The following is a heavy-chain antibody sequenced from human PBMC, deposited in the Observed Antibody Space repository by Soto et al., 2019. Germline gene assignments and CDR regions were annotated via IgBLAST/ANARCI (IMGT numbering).Heavy chain of an antibody. D-gene: IGHD6-13*01. J-gene: IGHJ5*02. CDR1: GGSISSYY. Sequence: PSETLSLTCTVSGGSISSYYWSWIRQPAGKGLEWIGRIYTSGSTSYNPSLKSRVTMSVDTPKNQFSLKLSSVTAADTAVYYCARGFKVISAAGTPRWFDPWGQGTLVIVSS. CDR2: IYTSGST. CDR3: ARGFKVISAAGTPRWFDP. V-gene: IGHV4-4*07.